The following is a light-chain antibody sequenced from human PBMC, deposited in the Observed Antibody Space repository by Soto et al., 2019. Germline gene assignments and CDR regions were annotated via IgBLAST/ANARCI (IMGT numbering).Light chain of an antibody. CDR2: GNY. CDR1: RSNIGARYE. J-gene: IGLJ1*01. V-gene: IGLV1-40*01. Sequence: QSVLTQPPSVSGAPGQRVTISCTGSRSNIGARYEVHWYQQLPGTAPKLLIYGNYNRPSGVPDRFSGSKSGTSASLAITGLQAEDEADYYCQSYDSSLSGYDFGTGTKVTVL. CDR3: QSYDSSLSGYD.